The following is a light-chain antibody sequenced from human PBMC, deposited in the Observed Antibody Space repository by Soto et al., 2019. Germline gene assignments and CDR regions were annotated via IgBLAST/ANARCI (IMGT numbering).Light chain of an antibody. Sequence: QSVLTQPPSASGTPGQRVTISCSGSSSNIGSNTVNWYQQLPGTAPKLLIYSNNQRPSGVPDGFSGSKSGTSASLAISGLQSEDEADYYCAAWDDSLNGPWVFGGGTKLTVL. CDR1: SSNIGSNT. J-gene: IGLJ3*02. CDR2: SNN. CDR3: AAWDDSLNGPWV. V-gene: IGLV1-44*01.